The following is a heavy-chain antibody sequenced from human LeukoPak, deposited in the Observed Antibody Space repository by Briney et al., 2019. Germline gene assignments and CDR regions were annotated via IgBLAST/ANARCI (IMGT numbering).Heavy chain of an antibody. CDR2: MNPNSGNT. J-gene: IGHJ4*02. Sequence: ASVKVSCKASGYTFTSYDINWVRQATGQGLEWMGWMNPNSGNTGYAQKFQGRVTMTRNTSISTAYMELSSLRSEDTAVYYCARVRYYDSSGCYLHAVDYWGQGTLVTVSS. CDR3: ARVRYYDSSGCYLHAVDY. V-gene: IGHV1-8*01. CDR1: GYTFTSYD. D-gene: IGHD3-22*01.